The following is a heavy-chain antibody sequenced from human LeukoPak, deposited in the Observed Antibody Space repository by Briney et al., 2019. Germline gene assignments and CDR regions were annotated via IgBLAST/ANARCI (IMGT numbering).Heavy chain of an antibody. CDR3: ARDVKYYDFWSGYHYYYGMDV. J-gene: IGHJ6*02. CDR2: INTNTGNP. Sequence: GASVKVSCKASGYTFTSYAMNWVRQAPGQGLEWMGWINTNTGNPTYAQGFTGRFVFSLDTPVSTAYLQISSLKAEDTAVYYCARDVKYYDFWSGYHYYYGMDVWGQGTTVTVSS. V-gene: IGHV7-4-1*02. CDR1: GYTFTSYA. D-gene: IGHD3-3*01.